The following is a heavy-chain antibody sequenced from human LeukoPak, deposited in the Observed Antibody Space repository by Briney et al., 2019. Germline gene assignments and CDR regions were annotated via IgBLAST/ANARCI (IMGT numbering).Heavy chain of an antibody. D-gene: IGHD4-11*01. J-gene: IGHJ5*02. V-gene: IGHV3-30*18. CDR2: ISYDGINK. CDR1: GFTFSSYG. CDR3: AKGEGFVAVTNNWFDP. Sequence: GGSLRLSCAASGFTFSSYGMHWVRQAPGKGLEGVAVISYDGINKYYADSVKGRFTISRDNSKKTLYLQMNSLRAEDTAVYYCAKGEGFVAVTNNWFDPWGQGTLVTVSS.